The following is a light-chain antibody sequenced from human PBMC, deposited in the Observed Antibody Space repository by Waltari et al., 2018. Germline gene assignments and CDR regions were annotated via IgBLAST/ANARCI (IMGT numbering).Light chain of an antibody. CDR3: QQYGSSPPFT. Sequence: EIVLTQSPGTLSLSPGERATLSCRASQSVSSSYLAWYQQKPGQAPSLLISGPSSRATGIPDRFSGTASGTDFTLTISRLEPEDCAVYYCQQYGSSPPFTFGPGTKVDIK. J-gene: IGKJ3*01. V-gene: IGKV3-20*01. CDR1: QSVSSSY. CDR2: GPS.